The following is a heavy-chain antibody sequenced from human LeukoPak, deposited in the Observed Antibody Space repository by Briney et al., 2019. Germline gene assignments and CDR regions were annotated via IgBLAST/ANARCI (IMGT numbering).Heavy chain of an antibody. CDR3: ASAPHYYGSGSPLY. J-gene: IGHJ4*02. CDR1: GFAVSSNY. Sequence: PGGSLRLSCAASGFAVSSNYMSWVRQAPGKGLEWVSVIYSGGSTYYADSVKGRFTISRDNSKNTLYLQMNSLRAEDTAVYYCASAPHYYGSGSPLYWGQGTLVTVSS. V-gene: IGHV3-66*01. CDR2: IYSGGST. D-gene: IGHD3-10*01.